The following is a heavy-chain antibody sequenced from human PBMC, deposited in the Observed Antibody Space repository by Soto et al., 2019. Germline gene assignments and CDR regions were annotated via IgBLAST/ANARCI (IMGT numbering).Heavy chain of an antibody. V-gene: IGHV1-3*01. CDR1: GYTFTSYA. D-gene: IGHD4-17*01. Sequence: QVQLVQSGAEVKKPGASVKLSCKASGYTFTSYAMHWVRQAPGQRLEWMGWINAGYGNTEYSQKFQGRVNITRDTSASTGYMELSSLRSEDTAVYYCASSSTATTVYGYWGQGPLVTVSS. CDR2: INAGYGNT. CDR3: ASSSTATTVYGY. J-gene: IGHJ4*02.